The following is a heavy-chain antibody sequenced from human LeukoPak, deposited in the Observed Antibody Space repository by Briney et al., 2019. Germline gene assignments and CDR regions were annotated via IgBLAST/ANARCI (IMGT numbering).Heavy chain of an antibody. CDR1: GFNFRSYW. J-gene: IGHJ4*02. Sequence: GGSLRLSCAASGFNFRSYWMSWVRQAPGKGLEWVANIMQDGSDQYYVDSVKGRFTISRDNAENSLYLQMDSLRVEDTAVYYCGRIYCSGGTCYNLLEYWGQGTLVIVSS. D-gene: IGHD2-15*01. V-gene: IGHV3-7*01. CDR3: GRIYCSGGTCYNLLEY. CDR2: IMQDGSDQ.